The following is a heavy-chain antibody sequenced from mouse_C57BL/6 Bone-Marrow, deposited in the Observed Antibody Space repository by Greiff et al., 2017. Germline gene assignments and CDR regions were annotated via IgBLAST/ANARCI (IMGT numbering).Heavy chain of an antibody. J-gene: IGHJ4*01. CDR2: LNPNHGGT. Sequence: VQLQQSGPELVKPGASVKIPCKASGYTFTDYNMDWVKPSHGTSLEWIGDLNPNHGGTIYNQTFKVPATLTVYPSSSTAYMELRSLTSEDTAVYYCAVITTVVATGGAMDYWGQGTSVTVSS. CDR1: GYTFTDYN. V-gene: IGHV1-18*01. CDR3: AVITTVVATGGAMDY. D-gene: IGHD1-1*01.